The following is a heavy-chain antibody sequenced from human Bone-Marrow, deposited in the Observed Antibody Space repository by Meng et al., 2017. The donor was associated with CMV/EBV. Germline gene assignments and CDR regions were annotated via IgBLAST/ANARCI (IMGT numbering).Heavy chain of an antibody. CDR2: IYSCGST. D-gene: IGHD3-22*01. CDR1: GFTVSSNY. Sequence: GESLKISCAASGFTVSSNYMSWVRQAPGKGLEWVSVIYSCGSTYYADSVKGRFTISRDNSKNTLYLQMNSLRAEDTAVYYCARSVLDSSGYYGAYYYGMDVWGQGTTVTGSS. V-gene: IGHV3-66*03. CDR3: ARSVLDSSGYYGAYYYGMDV. J-gene: IGHJ6*01.